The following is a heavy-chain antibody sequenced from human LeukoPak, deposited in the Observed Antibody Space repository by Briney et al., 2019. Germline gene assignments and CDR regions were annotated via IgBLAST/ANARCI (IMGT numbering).Heavy chain of an antibody. J-gene: IGHJ4*02. CDR1: GFTFSNAW. CDR3: TTDRGYYYDGSGYDFDY. CDR2: IKSKTDGGTT. D-gene: IGHD3-22*01. Sequence: PGGSLRLSCAASGFTFSNAWMSWVRQAPGKGLEWVGRIKSKTDGGTTDYAAPVKGRFTISRDDSKNTLYLQMNSLKTEDTAVYYCTTDRGYYYDGSGYDFDYWGQGTLVTVSS. V-gene: IGHV3-15*01.